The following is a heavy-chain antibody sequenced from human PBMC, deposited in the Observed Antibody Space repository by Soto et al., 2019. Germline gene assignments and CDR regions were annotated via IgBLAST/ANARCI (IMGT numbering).Heavy chain of an antibody. CDR3: ARSYDFWSGYFNF. CDR1: GGSISSYY. Sequence: TSETLSLTCTVSGGSISSYYWNWIRQSPGKGLELIGYIFYSGSTNYNPSLKSRVTISIDTSENQFSLKMSFVTAADTAVYYCARSYDFWSGYFNFWGQGTLVTSPQ. CDR2: IFYSGST. V-gene: IGHV4-59*01. D-gene: IGHD3-3*01. J-gene: IGHJ4*02.